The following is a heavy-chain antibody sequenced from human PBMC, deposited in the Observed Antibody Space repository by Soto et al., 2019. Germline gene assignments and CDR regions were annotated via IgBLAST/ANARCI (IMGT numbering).Heavy chain of an antibody. D-gene: IGHD2-15*01. CDR3: GRSCSGGSCYSGLGYLDL. J-gene: IGHJ2*01. CDR2: INAGNGNT. CDR1: GYTFTSYA. Sequence: VASVKVSCKASGYTFTSYAMHWVRQAPGQRLEWMGWINAGNGNTKYSQKFQGRVTITGDTSASTAYMELSSLRSEDTAIYYCGRSCSGGSCYSGLGYLDLWGRGTLVTVSS. V-gene: IGHV1-3*01.